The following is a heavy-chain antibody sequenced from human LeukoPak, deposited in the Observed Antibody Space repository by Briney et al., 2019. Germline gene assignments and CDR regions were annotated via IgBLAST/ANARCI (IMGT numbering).Heavy chain of an antibody. CDR1: GYTFTSYG. D-gene: IGHD3-22*01. V-gene: IGHV1-18*01. CDR2: ISAYNGNT. CDR3: ARVVLDHYYDSSGYLGTLDY. Sequence: ASVKVSCKASGYTFTSYGISWVRQAPGQGPEWMGWISAYNGNTNYAQKLQGRVTMTTDTSTSTAYMELRSLRSDDTAVYYCARVVLDHYYDSSGYLGTLDYWGQGTLVTVSS. J-gene: IGHJ4*02.